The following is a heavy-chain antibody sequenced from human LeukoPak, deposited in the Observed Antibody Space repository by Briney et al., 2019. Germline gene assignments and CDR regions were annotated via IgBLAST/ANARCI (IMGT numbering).Heavy chain of an antibody. J-gene: IGHJ4*02. CDR2: IYPGDSDT. D-gene: IGHD3-22*01. CDR3: ACGYYDSSGYREYYFDY. CDR1: GYSFTSYW. V-gene: IGHV5-51*01. Sequence: GESLKISCKGSGYSFTSYWIGWVRQMPGKGLEWMGIIYPGDSDTRYSPSFQGQVTISADKSISTAYLQWSGLKASDTAMYYCACGYYDSSGYREYYFDYWGQGTLVTVSS.